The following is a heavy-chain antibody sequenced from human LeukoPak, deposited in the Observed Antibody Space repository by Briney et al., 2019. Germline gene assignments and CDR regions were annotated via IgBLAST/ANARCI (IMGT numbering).Heavy chain of an antibody. CDR3: AKEGTKRDDYYDSSGYPLYFDY. Sequence: GGSLRLSCAASGFTFSSYWMHWVRQAPGKGLVWVSRINSDGSSTSYADSVKGRFTISRDNSKNTLYLQMNSLRAEDTAVYYCAKEGTKRDDYYDSSGYPLYFDYWGQGTLVTVSS. J-gene: IGHJ4*02. V-gene: IGHV3-74*01. CDR2: INSDGSST. D-gene: IGHD3-22*01. CDR1: GFTFSSYW.